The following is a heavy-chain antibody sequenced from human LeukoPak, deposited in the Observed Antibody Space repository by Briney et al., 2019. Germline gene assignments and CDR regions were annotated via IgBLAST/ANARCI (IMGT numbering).Heavy chain of an antibody. CDR1: GFTFSSYG. Sequence: PGGSLRLSCAASGFTFSSYGMHWVRQAPGKGLERVAVISYDGSNKYYADSVKGRFAIPRDNAKNTLNLQMNSLRAEDTAVYYCARDLGQYYDTSDNWFDPWGQGTLVTVSS. CDR3: ARDLGQYYDTSDNWFDP. J-gene: IGHJ5*02. V-gene: IGHV3-30*03. CDR2: ISYDGSNK. D-gene: IGHD3-22*01.